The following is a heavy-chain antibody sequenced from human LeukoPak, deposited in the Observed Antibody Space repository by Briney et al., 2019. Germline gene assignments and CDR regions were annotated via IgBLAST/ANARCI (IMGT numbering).Heavy chain of an antibody. CDR3: AKGGWGSAFDI. CDR2: ITSGGSTM. J-gene: IGHJ3*02. CDR1: GFXFSSYE. D-gene: IGHD2-15*01. V-gene: IGHV3-48*03. Sequence: PGRSLRLSCAASGFXFSSYEINWVRQAPGKGLEWISYITSGGSTMFYADSVKGRFTISRDNSKNTLSLQMNSLRADDTAVYFCAKGGWGSAFDIWGQGTMVTVS.